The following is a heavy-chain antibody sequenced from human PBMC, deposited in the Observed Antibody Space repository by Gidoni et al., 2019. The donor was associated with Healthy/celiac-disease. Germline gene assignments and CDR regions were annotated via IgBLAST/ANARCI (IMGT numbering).Heavy chain of an antibody. V-gene: IGHV3-48*04. CDR2: ISSSSSTI. J-gene: IGHJ6*02. CDR1: GFTFRCYS. Sequence: EVQLVESGGGLVQPGGSLSLSCAASGFTFRCYSLYWVRHAPGKGLEWVSYISSSSSTIYYADSVKGRFTISRDNAKNSLYLQMNSLRAEDTAVYYCARDGKVVRGVIKSSYYYYGMDVWGQGTTVTVSS. CDR3: ARDGKVVRGVIKSSYYYYGMDV. D-gene: IGHD3-10*01.